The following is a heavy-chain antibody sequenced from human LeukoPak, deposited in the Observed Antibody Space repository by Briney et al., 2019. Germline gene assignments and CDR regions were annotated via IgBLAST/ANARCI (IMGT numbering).Heavy chain of an antibody. CDR3: ARDGGSSWPFDY. J-gene: IGHJ4*02. V-gene: IGHV1-3*01. D-gene: IGHD6-13*01. CDR2: INAGNGNT. Sequence: ASVKVSCKASGYTFTSYAMHWVRQAPGQRLEWMGWINAGNGNTKYSQKFQGRVTITRDTSASTAYMELSSLRSEDTAVYYCARDGGSSWPFDYWGQGTLVTVSS. CDR1: GYTFTSYA.